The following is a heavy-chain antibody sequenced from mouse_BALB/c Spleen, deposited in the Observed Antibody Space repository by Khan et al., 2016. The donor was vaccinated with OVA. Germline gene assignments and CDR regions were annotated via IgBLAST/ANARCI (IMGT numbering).Heavy chain of an antibody. CDR2: INPSNGGT. CDR3: TRGGYGGFAY. J-gene: IGHJ3*01. V-gene: IGHV1S81*02. CDR1: GYSFTNYQ. Sequence: QFQLQQSGAELVKPGASVKLSCKASGYSFTNYQMYWVKQRPGQGLEWIGEINPSNGGTNFNDKFKNKATLSVDKSSSTAYMQLSSLTSDDSALYYCTRGGYGGFAYWGQGTLVTVSA. D-gene: IGHD3-1*01.